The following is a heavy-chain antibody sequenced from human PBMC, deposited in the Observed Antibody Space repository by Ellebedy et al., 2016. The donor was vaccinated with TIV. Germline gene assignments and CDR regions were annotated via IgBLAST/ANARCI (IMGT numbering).Heavy chain of an antibody. Sequence: PGGSLRLSCAASGFTFSTYSMNPGRQAPGKGLEWLTYINSRISNIYYADSVKGRFTISRDNAKNSLYLQMNSLRDEDTAVYYCTREQIEMATLPENWGQGTLVTVSS. CDR3: TREQIEMATLPEN. D-gene: IGHD5-24*01. V-gene: IGHV3-48*02. CDR2: INSRISNI. CDR1: GFTFSTYS. J-gene: IGHJ4*02.